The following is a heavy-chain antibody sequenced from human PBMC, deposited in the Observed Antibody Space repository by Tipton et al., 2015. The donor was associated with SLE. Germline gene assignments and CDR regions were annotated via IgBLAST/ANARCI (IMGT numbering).Heavy chain of an antibody. CDR1: GFTFSSYA. D-gene: IGHD2-21*01. J-gene: IGHJ4*02. CDR3: ARDYSLCYFDY. Sequence: SLRLSCAASGFTFSSYAMHWVRQAPGKGLEWVAVISYDGSNKYYADSVKGRFTISRDNSKNTLYLQMNSLRAEDTAVYYCARDYSLCYFDYWGQGTLVTVSS. V-gene: IGHV3-30*04. CDR2: ISYDGSNK.